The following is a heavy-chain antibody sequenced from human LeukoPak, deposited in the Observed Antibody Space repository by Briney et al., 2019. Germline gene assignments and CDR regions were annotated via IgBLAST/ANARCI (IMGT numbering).Heavy chain of an antibody. V-gene: IGHV3-7*01. D-gene: IGHD6-6*01. Sequence: SGGSLRLSCAASGFSFSNSWMTWVRQAPGSGLEWVASIKPDGSEGYYVDSVKGRFTTSRDNAKNSLYLQMNSLRAEDTAVYHCTTQYSGSSFSWGQGTLVTVSS. CDR2: IKPDGSEG. CDR1: GFSFSNSW. J-gene: IGHJ5*02. CDR3: TTQYSGSSFS.